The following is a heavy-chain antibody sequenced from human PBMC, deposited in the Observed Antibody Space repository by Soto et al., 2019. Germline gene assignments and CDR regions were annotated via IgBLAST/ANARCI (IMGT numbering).Heavy chain of an antibody. D-gene: IGHD3-22*01. V-gene: IGHV4-31*03. Sequence: SETLSLTCTVSGGSISSGGYYWSWIRQHPGKGLEWIGYIYYSGSTYYNPSLKSRVTISVATSKNQFSLKLSSVTAADTAVYYCAREAPDSSGYPYFDYWGQGTLVTVSS. CDR3: AREAPDSSGYPYFDY. J-gene: IGHJ4*02. CDR2: IYYSGST. CDR1: GGSISSGGYY.